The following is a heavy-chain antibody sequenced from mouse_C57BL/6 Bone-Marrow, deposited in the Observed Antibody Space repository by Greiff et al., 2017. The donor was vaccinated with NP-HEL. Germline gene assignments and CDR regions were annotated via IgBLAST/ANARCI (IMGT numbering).Heavy chain of an antibody. J-gene: IGHJ1*03. V-gene: IGHV1-82*01. CDR2: IYPGDGDT. CDR3: ARRGGYSFGYFDV. Sequence: VQLQQSGPELVKPGASVKISCKASGYAFSSSWMNWVKQRPGKGLEWIGRIYPGDGDTNYNGKFKGKATLTADKSSSTAYMQRSSLTSEDSAVYFCARRGGYSFGYFDVWGTGTTVTVSS. D-gene: IGHD2-3*01. CDR1: GYAFSSSW.